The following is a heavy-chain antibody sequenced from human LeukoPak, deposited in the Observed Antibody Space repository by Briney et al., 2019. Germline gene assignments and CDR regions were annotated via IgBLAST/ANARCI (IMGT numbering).Heavy chain of an antibody. J-gene: IGHJ5*02. V-gene: IGHV5-51*01. CDR2: IYPGDSDT. CDR3: ARGPYYDSSGYPERWFDP. D-gene: IGHD3-22*01. Sequence: GESLKISCKGSGYSFTGYWIGWVRQMPGKGLEWMGIIYPGDSDTRYSPSFQGQVTISADKSISTAYLQWSSLKASDTAMYYCARGPYYDSSGYPERWFDPWGQGTLVTVSS. CDR1: GYSFTGYW.